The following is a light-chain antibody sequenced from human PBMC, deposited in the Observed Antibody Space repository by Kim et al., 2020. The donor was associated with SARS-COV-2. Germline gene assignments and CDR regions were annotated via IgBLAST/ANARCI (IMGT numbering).Light chain of an antibody. CDR3: QQRSNWPPLT. J-gene: IGKJ4*01. CDR2: DAS. Sequence: SPGERATLSCSASQSVSSYLAWYQQNPGQAPRLLIYDASNRATGIPARFSGSGSGTDFTLTISSLEPEDFAVYYCQQRSNWPPLTFGGGTKVDIK. V-gene: IGKV3-11*01. CDR1: QSVSSY.